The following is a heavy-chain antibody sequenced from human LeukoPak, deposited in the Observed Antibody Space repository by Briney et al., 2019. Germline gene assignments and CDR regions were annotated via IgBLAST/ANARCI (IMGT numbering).Heavy chain of an antibody. CDR1: GFTFSNYA. Sequence: GGSLRLSCAASGFTFSNYAMSWVRQAPGKGLEWVSGISGSGGSTYYADSVKGRFTISRDNSKNTLYLQMKSLGAEDTAVYYCAGRHSSSWFFDNWGQGTLVTVSS. V-gene: IGHV3-23*01. J-gene: IGHJ4*02. CDR2: ISGSGGST. D-gene: IGHD6-13*01. CDR3: AGRHSSSWFFDN.